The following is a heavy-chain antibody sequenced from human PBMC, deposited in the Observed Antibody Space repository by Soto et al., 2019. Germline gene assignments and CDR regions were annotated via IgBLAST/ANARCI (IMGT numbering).Heavy chain of an antibody. CDR3: ARGSTDSYPGSRIFDF. V-gene: IGHV3-23*01. Sequence: PGGSLRLSCVASGLTFGSRAMSLVRQAPGEGLQWVSTITDTGGDAKYADSVRGRFVISRDNSKKILYLQMTSLTAEDSAMYFCARGSTDSYPGSRIFDFWGRGTLVTVSS. J-gene: IGHJ4*02. D-gene: IGHD3-10*01. CDR1: GLTFGSRA. CDR2: ITDTGGDA.